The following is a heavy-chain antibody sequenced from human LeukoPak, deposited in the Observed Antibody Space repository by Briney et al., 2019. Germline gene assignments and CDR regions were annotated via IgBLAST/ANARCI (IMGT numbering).Heavy chain of an antibody. V-gene: IGHV1-2*02. J-gene: IGHJ4*02. Sequence: ASVKVSCKASGYTFTGYYIHWVRQAPGQGLEWMGLINPNSGGTNYAQKFQGRVTMTRDTSTSTAYMELSRLRSDDTAVYYCAREQSGRYSGYAYQVHYDSSGCYPEGLDYWGQGTLVTVSS. D-gene: IGHD3-22*01. CDR1: GYTFTGYY. CDR2: INPNSGGT. CDR3: AREQSGRYSGYAYQVHYDSSGCYPEGLDY.